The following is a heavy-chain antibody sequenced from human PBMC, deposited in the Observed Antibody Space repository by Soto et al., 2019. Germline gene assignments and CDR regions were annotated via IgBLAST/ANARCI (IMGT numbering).Heavy chain of an antibody. CDR2: IHYSGST. J-gene: IGHJ4*02. CDR1: GDSISTFY. Sequence: LSLTCTVSGDSISTFYWSWIRQPPGKGLEWIGYIHYSGSTNYNPSLKRQVIISVDTSKDQFSLKLSSVTAADTAVYFCARVRSTIFDFWGQGTLLTVSS. V-gene: IGHV4-59*01. CDR3: ARVRSTIFDF. D-gene: IGHD3-3*01.